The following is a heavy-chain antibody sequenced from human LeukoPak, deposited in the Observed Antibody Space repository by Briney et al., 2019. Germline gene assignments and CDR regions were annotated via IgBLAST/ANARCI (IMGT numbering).Heavy chain of an antibody. D-gene: IGHD6-13*01. CDR3: ARDIAATGTGYYYGMDV. CDR2: IDTNDGTR. V-gene: IGHV1-46*01. J-gene: IGHJ6*02. CDR1: GYTLTRYY. Sequence: ASVKVSCKASGYTLTRYYMHWVRQAPGQGLEWMGIIDTNDGTRSYAQKFQGRVTMTRDTSTSTVYMELSSLRSDDTALYYCARDIAATGTGYYYGMDVWGQGTTVTVSS.